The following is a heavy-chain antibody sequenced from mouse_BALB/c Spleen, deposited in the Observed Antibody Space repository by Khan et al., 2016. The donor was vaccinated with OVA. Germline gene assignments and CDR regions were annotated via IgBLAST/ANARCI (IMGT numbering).Heavy chain of an antibody. CDR3: ATLYGNPFAF. Sequence: VQLKESGAELVKPGASVKLSCSASGFNIKDTYIHWMKQRPEQGLEWIGRIDPPNDDSKYGPKFQAKATLTADTSSNTAYLQLSSLPSADTAVYYSATLYGNPFAFWGQGTLVSVSA. CDR2: IDPPNDDS. V-gene: IGHV14-3*02. J-gene: IGHJ3*01. CDR1: GFNIKDTY. D-gene: IGHD2-1*01.